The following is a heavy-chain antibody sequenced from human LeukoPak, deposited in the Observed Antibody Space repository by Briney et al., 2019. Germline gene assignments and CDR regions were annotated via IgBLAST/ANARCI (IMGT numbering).Heavy chain of an antibody. CDR2: IIPILGIA. CDR1: GGTFSSYA. V-gene: IGHV1-69*04. D-gene: IGHD6-19*01. J-gene: IGHJ4*02. CDR3: ASGDSSGWYDY. Sequence: ASVKVSCKASGGTFSSYAISWVRQAPGQGLEWMGRIIPILGIANYAQKFQGRVTITADKSTSTAYMELSSLRSEDTAVYYCASGDSSGWYDYWGQGTLVTVSS.